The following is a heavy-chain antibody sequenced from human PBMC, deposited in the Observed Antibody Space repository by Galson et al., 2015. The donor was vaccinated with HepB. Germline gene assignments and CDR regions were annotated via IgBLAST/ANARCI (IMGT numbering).Heavy chain of an antibody. D-gene: IGHD4-17*01. CDR1: GFTFSSHA. CDR3: VKAPTMTAWGY. CDR2: ISGSGGET. V-gene: IGHV3-23*01. Sequence: LRLSCAASGFTFSSHAMTWVRQAPGKGLEWVSAISGSGGETYYVDSVKGRSTISRENSKNTLYLQMNSLRVENTAVYYCVKAPTMTAWGYWGQGTLVTVSS. J-gene: IGHJ4*02.